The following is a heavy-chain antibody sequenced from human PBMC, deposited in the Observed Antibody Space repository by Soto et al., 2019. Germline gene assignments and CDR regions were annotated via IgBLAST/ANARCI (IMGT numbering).Heavy chain of an antibody. V-gene: IGHV1-69*12. D-gene: IGHD3-3*01. CDR1: GGTFSSYA. CDR2: IIPIFGTA. CDR3: ARDEFGKDYDFWSGYSNYYGMDV. J-gene: IGHJ6*02. Sequence: QVQLVQSGAEVKKPGSSVKVSCKASGGTFSSYAISWVRQAPGQGLEWMGGIIPIFGTANYAQQFQGRVTITADESKRTAYMELSSLRSEDTAVYYCARDEFGKDYDFWSGYSNYYGMDVWGQGTTVTVSS.